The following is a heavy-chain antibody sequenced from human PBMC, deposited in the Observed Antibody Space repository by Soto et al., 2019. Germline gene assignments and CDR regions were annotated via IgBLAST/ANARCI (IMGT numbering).Heavy chain of an antibody. Sequence: QVQLVQSGAEVKKPGSSVKVSCKASGGTFSSYAISWVRQAPGQGLEWMGGIIPIFGTANYAQTFQGRFTITADDSTSTAYMELRRLRAEDTAVYYCAIPAQTEYSSSPLTRYYYYGMDVWGQGTTVTVSS. V-gene: IGHV1-69*01. CDR3: AIPAQTEYSSSPLTRYYYYGMDV. CDR2: IIPIFGTA. D-gene: IGHD6-6*01. J-gene: IGHJ6*02. CDR1: GGTFSSYA.